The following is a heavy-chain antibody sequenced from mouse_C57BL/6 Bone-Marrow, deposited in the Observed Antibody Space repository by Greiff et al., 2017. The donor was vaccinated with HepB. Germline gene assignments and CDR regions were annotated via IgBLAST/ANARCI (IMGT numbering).Heavy chain of an antibody. V-gene: IGHV1-54*01. CDR1: GYAFTNYL. J-gene: IGHJ4*01. CDR2: INPGSGGT. CDR3: ARGDYYAMDD. Sequence: QVQLQQSGAELVRPGTSVKVSCKASGYAFTNYLIEWVKQRPGQGLEWIGVINPGSGGTNYNEKFKGKATLTADKSSSTAYMQLSSLTSEDSAVYVCARGDYYAMDDWGQGTTGTGSS.